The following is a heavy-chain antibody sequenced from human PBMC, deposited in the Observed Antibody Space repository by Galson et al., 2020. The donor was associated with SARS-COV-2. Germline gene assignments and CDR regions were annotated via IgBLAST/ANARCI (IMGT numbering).Heavy chain of an antibody. V-gene: IGHV3-30-3*01. Sequence: GESLKISCAASGFTFSSYAMHWVRQAPGKGLEWVTVISYDGSNKYYADSVKGRFTISRDNSKNTLYLQMNSLRAEDTAVYYCAMLHSGSYLGYFDFWGQGTLVTVSS. CDR3: AMLHSGSYLGYFDF. CDR2: ISYDGSNK. D-gene: IGHD1-26*01. J-gene: IGHJ4*02. CDR1: GFTFSSYA.